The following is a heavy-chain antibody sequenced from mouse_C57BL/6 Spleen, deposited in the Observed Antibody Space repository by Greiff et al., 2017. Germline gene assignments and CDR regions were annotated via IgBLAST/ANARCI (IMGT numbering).Heavy chain of an antibody. V-gene: IGHV1-76*01. J-gene: IGHJ2*01. CDR3: ARQGDDGYFDY. CDR2: IYPGSGNT. D-gene: IGHD2-3*01. CDR1: GYTFTDYY. Sequence: QVQLKESGAELVRPGASVKLSCKASGYTFTDYYINWVKQRPGQGLEWIARIYPGSGNTYYNEKFKGKATLTAEKSSSTAYMQLSSLTSEDSAVYFCARQGDDGYFDYWGQGTTLTVSS.